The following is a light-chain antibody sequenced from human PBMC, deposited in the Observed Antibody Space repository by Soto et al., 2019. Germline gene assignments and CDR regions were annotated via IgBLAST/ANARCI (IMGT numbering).Light chain of an antibody. Sequence: QLVLTQPPSASGSPGQSVTISCTGTSSDVGGYNYVSWYQQHPGKAPKLMIYEVSKRPSGVPDRFSGSKSGNTASLTVSGLQAEDEADYYCSSYAGSTVFGGGTKVTVL. J-gene: IGLJ2*01. CDR1: SSDVGGYNY. CDR3: SSYAGSTV. V-gene: IGLV2-8*01. CDR2: EVS.